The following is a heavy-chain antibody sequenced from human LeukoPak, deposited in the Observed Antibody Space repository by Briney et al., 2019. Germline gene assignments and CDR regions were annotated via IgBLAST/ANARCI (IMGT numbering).Heavy chain of an antibody. J-gene: IGHJ4*02. CDR1: GLTFRNYG. CDR3: ATDISESYLGH. D-gene: IGHD3-10*01. CDR2: TWYDGSNT. V-gene: IGHV3-30*02. Sequence: PVGSPRLSCAASGLTFRNYGMHWVRQAPRKGLERVTFTWYDGSNTYYTDSVKGRFTVSRDNSKNTLYLQMNSLSTEDTAVYYCATDISESYLGHWGQGTLVTVSS.